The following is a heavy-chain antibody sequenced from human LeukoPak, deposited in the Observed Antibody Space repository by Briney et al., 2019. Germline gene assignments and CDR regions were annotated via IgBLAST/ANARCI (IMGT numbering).Heavy chain of an antibody. V-gene: IGHV3-33*01. CDR3: AGPGWYCSSTSCYEGRPTDYYMDV. CDR1: GFTFSSYG. Sequence: GRSLRLSCAASGFTFSSYGMHWVRQAPGKGLEWVAVIWYDGSNKYYADSVKGRFTISRDNSKNTLYLQMNSLRAEDMAVYYCAGPGWYCSSTSCYEGRPTDYYMDVWGKGTTVTVSS. J-gene: IGHJ6*03. D-gene: IGHD2-2*01. CDR2: IWYDGSNK.